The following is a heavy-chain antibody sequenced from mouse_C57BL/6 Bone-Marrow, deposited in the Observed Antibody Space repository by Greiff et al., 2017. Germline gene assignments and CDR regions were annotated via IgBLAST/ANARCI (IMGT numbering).Heavy chain of an antibody. V-gene: IGHV1-50*01. CDR3: AYILPYYYAMDY. CDR2: IDPSDSYT. J-gene: IGHJ4*01. D-gene: IGHD1-3*01. CDR1: GYTFTSYW. Sequence: QVQLQQPGAELVKPGASVKLSCKASGYTFTSYWMQWVKQRPGQGLEWIGEIDPSDSYTNYNQKFKGKATLTVDTSSRTAYMQLSSLTSEDSAVYYCAYILPYYYAMDYWGQGTSVTVSS.